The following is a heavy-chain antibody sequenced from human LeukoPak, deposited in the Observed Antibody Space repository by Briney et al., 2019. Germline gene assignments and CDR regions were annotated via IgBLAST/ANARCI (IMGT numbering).Heavy chain of an antibody. CDR2: IYYSGST. D-gene: IGHD4-17*01. V-gene: IGHV4-31*03. CDR3: ARDPTPYYFDY. J-gene: IGHJ4*02. Sequence: SETLSLTCTVSGGSISSGGYYGSWIRQHPGKGLEWIGYIYYSGSTYYNPSLKSRVTISVDTSKNQFSLKLSSVTAADTAVYYCARDPTPYYFDYWGQGTLVTVSS. CDR1: GGSISSGGYY.